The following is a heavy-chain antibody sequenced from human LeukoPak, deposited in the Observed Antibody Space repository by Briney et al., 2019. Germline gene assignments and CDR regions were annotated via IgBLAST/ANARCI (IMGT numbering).Heavy chain of an antibody. CDR3: ARDPRSVAQFDY. D-gene: IGHD6-19*01. J-gene: IGHJ4*02. CDR1: GFTFSSYP. CDR2: ISYDGANK. V-gene: IGHV3-30-3*01. Sequence: GGSLRLSCAASGFTFSSYPMHWVRQAPGKGLEWVALISYDGANKYYADSVKGRFTISRDNSKNRLYLQMNSLRAEDTAVYYCARDPRSVAQFDYWGQGTLVTVSS.